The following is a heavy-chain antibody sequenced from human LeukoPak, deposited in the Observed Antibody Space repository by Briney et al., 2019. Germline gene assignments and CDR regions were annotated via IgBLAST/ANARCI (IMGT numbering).Heavy chain of an antibody. J-gene: IGHJ4*02. Sequence: ASVKVSCKASGYTFTGYHIHWVRQAPGQGLEWMGWINPTSGGTNYAQKFQGRVTMTRDTSISTAYMELSRLRSDDAAVYYCARDIMTTETNYYFDYWGQGTLVTVSS. V-gene: IGHV1-2*02. CDR1: GYTFTGYH. CDR2: INPTSGGT. D-gene: IGHD1-1*01. CDR3: ARDIMTTETNYYFDY.